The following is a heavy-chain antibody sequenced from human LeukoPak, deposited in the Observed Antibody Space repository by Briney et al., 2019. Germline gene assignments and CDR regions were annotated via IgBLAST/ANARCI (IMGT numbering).Heavy chain of an antibody. V-gene: IGHV1-18*01. D-gene: IGHD1-7*01. CDR1: GYTFTSYG. Sequence: GASVKVSCKASGYTFTSYGISWVRQAPGQGLEWMGWISAYNGNTNYAQKLQGRVTMTTDTSTSTAYKELRSLRSDDTAVYYCARVKSRGDWNYVWTERVDPWGQGTLVTVIS. J-gene: IGHJ5*02. CDR2: ISAYNGNT. CDR3: ARVKSRGDWNYVWTERVDP.